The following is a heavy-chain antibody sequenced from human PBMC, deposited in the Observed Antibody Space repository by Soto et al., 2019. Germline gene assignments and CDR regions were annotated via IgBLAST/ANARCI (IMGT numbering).Heavy chain of an antibody. CDR2: MNPNSGNT. V-gene: IGHV1-8*01. CDR3: ARERSAAGTGWFDP. D-gene: IGHD6-13*01. J-gene: IGHJ5*02. CDR1: GYTFTSYD. Sequence: QVQLVQSGAEVKKPGASVKVSCKASGYTFTSYDINWVRQATGQGLVWMGLMNPNSGNTGYAQRFQGRVTMTRNTSMSTAYMELSSLRSEDTAVYYCARERSAAGTGWFDPWGQGTLVTVSS.